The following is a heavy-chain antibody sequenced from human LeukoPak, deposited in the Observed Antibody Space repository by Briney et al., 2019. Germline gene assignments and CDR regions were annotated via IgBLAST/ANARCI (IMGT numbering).Heavy chain of an antibody. CDR3: ARGGTMIYYFDY. Sequence: GGSLRLSCAASGFTFSSYWMHWVRQAPGKGLVWVSRINSDGSSTSYADSVRGRFTINRDNAKNTLYLQMNSLRAEDTAVYYCARGGTMIYYFDYWGQGTLVTVSS. J-gene: IGHJ4*02. CDR2: INSDGSST. V-gene: IGHV3-74*01. CDR1: GFTFSSYW. D-gene: IGHD3-22*01.